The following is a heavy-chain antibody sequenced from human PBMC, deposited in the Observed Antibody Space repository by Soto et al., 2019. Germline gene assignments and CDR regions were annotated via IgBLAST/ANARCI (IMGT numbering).Heavy chain of an antibody. CDR1: GLTFSSYV. Sequence: EVQLLESGGGLVQPGGSLRLSCAASGLTFSSYVMSWVRQAPGKGLEWVSGISGSGGRTYYADSVKGRVTMSRDNSKNTLYLQMNSLRAEDTAVYYCAKSGSWYGIDYWGQGILVPVSS. D-gene: IGHD6-13*01. CDR2: ISGSGGRT. J-gene: IGHJ4*02. V-gene: IGHV3-23*01. CDR3: AKSGSWYGIDY.